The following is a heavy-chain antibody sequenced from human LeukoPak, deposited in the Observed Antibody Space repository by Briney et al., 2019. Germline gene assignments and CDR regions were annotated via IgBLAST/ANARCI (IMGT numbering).Heavy chain of an antibody. CDR2: ISNGGGI. CDR1: GFSISSYA. J-gene: IGHJ4*02. Sequence: GGSLRLSCAASGFSISSYALHWVHQAPRKGLQYVSGISNGGGIDYANSVKGRFTISRDNSKNTLYLQMGSLRPEDMAVYYCARDFSYGSGFDYWGQGILVTVSS. CDR3: ARDFSYGSGFDY. V-gene: IGHV3-64*01. D-gene: IGHD5-18*01.